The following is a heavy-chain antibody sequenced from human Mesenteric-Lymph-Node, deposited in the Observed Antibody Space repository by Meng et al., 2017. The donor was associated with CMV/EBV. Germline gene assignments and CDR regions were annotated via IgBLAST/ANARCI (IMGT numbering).Heavy chain of an antibody. D-gene: IGHD4-17*01. CDR1: GFTFSSYW. Sequence: GESLKISCAASGFTFSSYWMHWVRQAPGKGLGWVSRINSDGSSTSYEDSVKGRFTISIDNAKNTLYLQMNSLRAEDTAVYYCARATVTTRWDYYYYGMDVWGQGTTVTVSS. V-gene: IGHV3-74*01. CDR2: INSDGSST. CDR3: ARATVTTRWDYYYYGMDV. J-gene: IGHJ6*02.